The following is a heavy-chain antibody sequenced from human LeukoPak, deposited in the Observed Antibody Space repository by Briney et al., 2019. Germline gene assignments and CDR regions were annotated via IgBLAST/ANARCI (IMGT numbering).Heavy chain of an antibody. CDR1: GYSIANGYH. CDR3: ARSEINDYMRF. CDR2: IYQSGST. Sequence: SETLSLTCSVSGYSIANGYHWAWVRQPPGKRLEWLGSIYQSGSTHDNLSLKSRLTMSVDTSKNQFSLTMRAVTAADTALYYCARSEINDYMRFWGQGILVTVSS. V-gene: IGHV4-38-2*01. D-gene: IGHD4-11*01. J-gene: IGHJ4*02.